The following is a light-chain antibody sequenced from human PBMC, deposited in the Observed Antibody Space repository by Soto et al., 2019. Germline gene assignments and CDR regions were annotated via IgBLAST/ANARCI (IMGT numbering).Light chain of an antibody. CDR1: QSVGSNY. J-gene: IGKJ5*01. V-gene: IGKV3-20*01. CDR2: GAS. Sequence: VLAQSPSTLSFSPGGRATLSCKASQSVGSNYLAWYQQKPGQAPRLLIYGASSRATGIADRFSGSGSGTDFTLTISRLEPEDFALYYCQQYGYSPITFGQGTRLEIK. CDR3: QQYGYSPIT.